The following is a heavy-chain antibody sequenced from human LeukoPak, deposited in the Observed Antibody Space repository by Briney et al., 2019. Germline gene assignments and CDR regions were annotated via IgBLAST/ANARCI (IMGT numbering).Heavy chain of an antibody. CDR2: IKQDGSEK. J-gene: IGHJ4*02. CDR1: GFTFSSYW. D-gene: IGHD2-2*01. V-gene: IGHV3-7*04. Sequence: PGGSLRLSCAASGFTFSSYWMSWVRQAPGKGLEWVANIKQDGSEKYYVDSVKGRFTISRDNAKNSLYLQMNSLRAEDTAVYYCAREPPIPAAPFDYWGQGTLVTVSS. CDR3: AREPPIPAAPFDY.